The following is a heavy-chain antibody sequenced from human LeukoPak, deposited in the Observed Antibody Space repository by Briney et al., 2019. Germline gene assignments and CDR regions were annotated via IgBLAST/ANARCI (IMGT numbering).Heavy chain of an antibody. V-gene: IGHV4-61*02. J-gene: IGHJ3*02. D-gene: IGHD3-22*01. Sequence: SETLTLTCTASGVTISSDCKNWSWMGQPDGKELESNGRLYASGSTNYNPSLKSRVTISVNTSKNQFSLKLSSVTAADTAVYYCARESITMIVVVIPGAFDIWGQGTMVTVSS. CDR3: ARESITMIVVVIPGAFDI. CDR1: GVTISSDCKN. CDR2: LYASGST.